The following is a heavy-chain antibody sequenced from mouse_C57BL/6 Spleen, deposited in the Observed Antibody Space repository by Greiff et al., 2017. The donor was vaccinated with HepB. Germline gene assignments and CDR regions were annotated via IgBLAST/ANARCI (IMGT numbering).Heavy chain of an antibody. V-gene: IGHV1-54*01. Sequence: QVQLKQSGAELVRPGTSVKVSCKASGYAFTNYLIEWVKQRPGQGLEWIGVINPGSGGTNYNEKFKGKATLTADKSSNTAYTQLSSLTSEDAAVYFCARRKLLYGSGAMDYWGQGTSVTVAS. CDR2: INPGSGGT. CDR1: GYAFTNYL. CDR3: ARRKLLYGSGAMDY. D-gene: IGHD1-1*01. J-gene: IGHJ4*01.